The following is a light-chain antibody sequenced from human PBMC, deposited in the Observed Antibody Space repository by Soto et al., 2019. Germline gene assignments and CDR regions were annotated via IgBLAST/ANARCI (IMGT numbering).Light chain of an antibody. CDR3: QQLNSYPTT. J-gene: IGKJ1*01. CDR2: AAS. CDR1: QGISSY. V-gene: IGKV1-9*01. Sequence: IQLTQSPSSLSASVGDRVTITCRASQGISSYLAWYQQKPGKAPKLLIYAASTLQSGVPSRFSSSGSGTHFTLTISSLQPEDFATYSCQQLNSYPTTFGQGTKVEIK.